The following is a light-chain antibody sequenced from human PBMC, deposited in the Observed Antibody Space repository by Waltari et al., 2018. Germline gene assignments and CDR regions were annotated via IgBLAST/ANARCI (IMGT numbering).Light chain of an antibody. CDR2: AAS. V-gene: IGKV3-20*01. CDR1: QSVSSTY. Sequence: EILLTQSPGTLSLSPGESATLPCRASQSVSSTYLAWYRQKHGQAPRLLIYAASSRATGIPHRFSGSGSGTDFTLTISRLEPEDFAVYYCQQHGSSPRTFGQGTKVEIK. CDR3: QQHGSSPRT. J-gene: IGKJ2*01.